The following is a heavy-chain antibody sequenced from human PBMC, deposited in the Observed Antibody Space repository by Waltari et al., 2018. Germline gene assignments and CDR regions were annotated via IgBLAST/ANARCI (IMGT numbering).Heavy chain of an antibody. J-gene: IGHJ4*02. D-gene: IGHD4-17*01. CDR1: GFTFSSYG. Sequence: LRLSCAASGFTFSSYGMHWVRQAPGKGLEWVAVISYDGSKKYDADSVKGRFTISRDNSKNTLYLQMNSLRAEDTAVYYCAKQGFDYGDFGWGYWGQGTLVTVSS. CDR2: ISYDGSKK. CDR3: AKQGFDYGDFGWGY. V-gene: IGHV3-30*18.